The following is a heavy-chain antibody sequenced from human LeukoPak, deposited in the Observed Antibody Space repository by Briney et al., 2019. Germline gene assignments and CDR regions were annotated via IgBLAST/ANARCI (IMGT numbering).Heavy chain of an antibody. D-gene: IGHD6-19*01. CDR1: GFTFDDYA. CDR2: ISWNSGSI. Sequence: GGSLRLSCAASGFTFDDYAMHWVRQAPGKGLEWVSGISWNSGSIGYADSVKGRFTISRGNAKNSLYLQMNSLRAEDTALYYCAKDSQLGHSSGWYDYWGQGTLVTVSS. CDR3: AKDSQLGHSSGWYDY. V-gene: IGHV3-9*01. J-gene: IGHJ4*02.